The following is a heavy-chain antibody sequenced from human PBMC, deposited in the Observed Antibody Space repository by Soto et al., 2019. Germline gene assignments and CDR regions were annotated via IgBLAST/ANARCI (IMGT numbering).Heavy chain of an antibody. Sequence: QVQLVQSGAELKKPGSSVKVSCKPSGGTFNSYTFGWVRQAPGQGLEWVGRIIPILGLTNNAQKFQGRLTVTADKSTATPYMELSSLRSEDTAIYYCAGQSPGAGDRAFDLWGQGTMVTVSS. V-gene: IGHV1-69*02. CDR2: IIPILGLT. D-gene: IGHD3-16*01. CDR1: GGTFNSYT. J-gene: IGHJ3*01. CDR3: AGQSPGAGDRAFDL.